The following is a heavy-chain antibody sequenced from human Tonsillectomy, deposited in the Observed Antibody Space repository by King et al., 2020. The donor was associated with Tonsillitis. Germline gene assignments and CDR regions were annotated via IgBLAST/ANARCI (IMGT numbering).Heavy chain of an antibody. V-gene: IGHV3-7*01. CDR3: ARVPRTSYYYYYMDV. Sequence: VQLVESGGGLVQPGGSLRLSCAASGFTFSEYCMTWVRQAPGKGLEWVANIKEDGSEKYYVDSVKGRFTVSRDNAKNSLHVQMNSLRAEDTALYYCARVPRTSYYYYYMDVWGKGTTVTVSS. CDR1: GFTFSEYC. D-gene: IGHD2-2*01. CDR2: IKEDGSEK. J-gene: IGHJ6*03.